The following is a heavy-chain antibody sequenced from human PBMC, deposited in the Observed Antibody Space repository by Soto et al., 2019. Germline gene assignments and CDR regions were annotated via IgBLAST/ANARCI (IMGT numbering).Heavy chain of an antibody. CDR2: ISAYNGNT. J-gene: IGHJ6*02. V-gene: IGHV1-18*01. CDR1: GYTFTSYG. D-gene: IGHD2-15*01. CDR3: AGVRGGSLRVVAVAATQGGYGMDV. Sequence: QVQLVQSGAEVKKPGASVKVSCKASGYTFTSYGISWVRQAPGQGLEWMGWISAYNGNTNYAQKLQGRVTMTTDTATGTVNMETRSMRSDDKVVYYCAGVRGGSLRVVAVAATQGGYGMDVWGQGTTVTVSS.